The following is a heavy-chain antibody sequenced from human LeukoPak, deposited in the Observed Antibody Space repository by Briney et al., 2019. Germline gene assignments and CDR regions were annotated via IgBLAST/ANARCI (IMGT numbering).Heavy chain of an antibody. J-gene: IGHJ4*01. CDR2: IDYTGTT. CDR3: AVALNYEHYFDS. CDR1: GGSVSSRSLY. D-gene: IGHD3-16*01. Sequence: PSETLSLTCTVSGGSVSSRSLYWAWLRQPPGKGLDFIGSIDYTGTTYYNPSLKSRVTISMDRSRNQFSLQLTSVAAADTAVYFCAVALNYEHYFDSWGHGLLVTISS. V-gene: IGHV4-39*07.